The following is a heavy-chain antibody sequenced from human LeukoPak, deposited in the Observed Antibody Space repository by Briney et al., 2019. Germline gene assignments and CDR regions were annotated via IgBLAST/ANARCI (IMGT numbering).Heavy chain of an antibody. V-gene: IGHV4-34*01. CDR3: ARGRLRVGGSYSPQVGP. Sequence: PSETLSLTCAVYGGSFSGYYWSWLRQPPGKGLEWIGEINHSESTNYNPSLKSRVTISVDTSKTQFSLTLSSVTAADTAVYYCARGRLRVGGSYSPQVGPWGQGTLVTVSS. J-gene: IGHJ5*02. CDR1: GGSFSGYY. D-gene: IGHD1-26*01. CDR2: INHSEST.